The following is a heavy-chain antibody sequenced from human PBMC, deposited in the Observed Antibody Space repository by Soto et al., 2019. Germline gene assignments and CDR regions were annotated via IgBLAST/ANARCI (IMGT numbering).Heavy chain of an antibody. Sequence: EVHLLESGGDLVRPGGSLRLSCVASGFDFYLYTMSWVRQAPGKGLEWVSGIYGNGAETFHADSVKGRFTISRDQTRNTVYLQMNNLRDEDTAVYYCATDKVPDGIWDMDWWGQGTRVTVS. J-gene: IGHJ4*02. CDR3: ATDKVPDGIWDMDW. CDR2: IYGNGAET. CDR1: GFDFYLYT. V-gene: IGHV3-23*01. D-gene: IGHD2-2*01.